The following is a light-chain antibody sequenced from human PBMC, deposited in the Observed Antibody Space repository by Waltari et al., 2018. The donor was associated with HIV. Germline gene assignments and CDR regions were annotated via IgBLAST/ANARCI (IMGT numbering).Light chain of an antibody. J-gene: IGLJ2*01. CDR3: ATWDSDLNAVL. CDR2: DNN. CDR1: TSNMGNNL. V-gene: IGLV1-51*01. Sequence: QSVLTQPPSVFATPGQKVTISCSGSTSNMGNNLGSWYQHISGTAPKLLIYDNNERPSGIPDRFSGAKSGTSATLGITGLQTGDEADYYCATWDSDLNAVLFGGGTKLTAL.